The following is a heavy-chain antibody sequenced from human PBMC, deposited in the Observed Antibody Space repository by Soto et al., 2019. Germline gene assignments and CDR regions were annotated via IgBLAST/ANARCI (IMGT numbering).Heavy chain of an antibody. CDR1: GGSISSYD. D-gene: IGHD6-13*01. CDR2: IYYSGST. J-gene: IGHJ6*03. V-gene: IGHV4-59*01. CDR3: ARDSVYSSLTHYYYYMDV. Sequence: SETLSLTCTVSGGSISSYDWSWIRQPPGKGLEWIGYIYYSGSTNYNPSLKSRVTISVDTSKNQFSLKLSSVTAADTAVYYCARDSVYSSLTHYYYYMDVWGKGTTVTVSS.